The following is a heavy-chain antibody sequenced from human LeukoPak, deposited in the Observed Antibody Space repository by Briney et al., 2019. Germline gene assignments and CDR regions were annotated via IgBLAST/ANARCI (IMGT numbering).Heavy chain of an antibody. CDR2: FDPGDGET. V-gene: IGHV1-24*01. J-gene: IGHJ4*02. D-gene: IGHD1-7*01. CDR3: ATGQLELLGLGY. CDR1: GYTLTELS. Sequence: ASVKVSCKVSGYTLTELSMHWVRQAPGKGLEWMGGFDPGDGETIYAQKFQGRVTMTEDTSTDTAYMELSSLRSEDTAVYYCATGQLELLGLGYWGQGTLVTVSS.